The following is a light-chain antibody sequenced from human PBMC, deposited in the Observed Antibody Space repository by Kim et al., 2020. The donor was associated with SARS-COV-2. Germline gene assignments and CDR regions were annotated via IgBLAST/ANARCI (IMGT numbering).Light chain of an antibody. V-gene: IGLV3-21*04. CDR2: YDR. J-gene: IGLJ3*02. CDR1: NIGSKS. Sequence: APGKTARITCGGNNIGSKSVQWYQQKPGQDPVLVIHYDRDRPSGIPERFSGSNSGNTATLTISRVEAGDEADYYCQVWDSSSDHRVFGGGTQLTVL. CDR3: QVWDSSSDHRV.